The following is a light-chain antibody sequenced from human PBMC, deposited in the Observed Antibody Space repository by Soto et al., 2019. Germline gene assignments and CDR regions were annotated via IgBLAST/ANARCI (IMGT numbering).Light chain of an antibody. CDR2: AAS. CDR3: QQRYSTPWP. Sequence: DLQMTQSPSSLSASVGDRVTITCRASQSISSYLNWYQQKPGKAPKLLICAASSLQSGDPSRFSGSESGTDFTHPKSSVHPEDFATYYCQQRYSTPWPFGQGTKVEIK. V-gene: IGKV1-39*01. J-gene: IGKJ1*01. CDR1: QSISSY.